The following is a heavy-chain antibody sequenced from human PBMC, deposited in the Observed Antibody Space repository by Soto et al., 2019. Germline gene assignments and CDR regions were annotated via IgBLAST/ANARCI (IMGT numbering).Heavy chain of an antibody. CDR2: INPNSGNT. J-gene: IGHJ4*02. D-gene: IGHD2-15*01. V-gene: IGHV1-8*01. CDR3: ARGGLGYCSGGSCFPLDY. CDR1: GYTFTSYD. Sequence: QVQLVQSGAEVKKPGASVKVSCKASGYTFTSYDINWVRQATGQGLEWMGWINPNSGNTGYEQKFQGRVTMTRNTSISTAYMELSSLRSEDTAVYYCARGGLGYCSGGSCFPLDYWGQGTLVTVSS.